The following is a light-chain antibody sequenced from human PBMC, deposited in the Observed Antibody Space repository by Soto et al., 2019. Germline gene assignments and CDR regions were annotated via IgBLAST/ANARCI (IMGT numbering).Light chain of an antibody. Sequence: QSALTQPASVSGSPGQSIAISFTGTSSDVGAYNYVSWYQQHPGKAPKLMIYDVTNRPSGVSDRFSGSKSDNTASLTISGLQAEDAADYYCCAYTSTSTFVVFGGGTKLTVL. CDR3: CAYTSTSTFVV. CDR2: DVT. CDR1: SSDVGAYNY. J-gene: IGLJ2*01. V-gene: IGLV2-14*01.